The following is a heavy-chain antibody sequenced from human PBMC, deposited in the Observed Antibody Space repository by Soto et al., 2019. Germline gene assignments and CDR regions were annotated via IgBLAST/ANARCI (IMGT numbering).Heavy chain of an antibody. Sequence: EVQLVESGGGLVQPGGSLRLSCAASGFTFSSYWMHWVRQAPGKGLVWVSRINSDGSSTSYADSVKGRFTISRDNAKNTLYLQMNXLRXXXXAVXXCAXXXXXXTAPDYWGQGTLVTVSS. CDR2: INSDGSST. V-gene: IGHV3-74*01. J-gene: IGHJ4*02. D-gene: IGHD2-21*02. CDR1: GFTFSSYW. CDR3: AXXXXXXTAPDY.